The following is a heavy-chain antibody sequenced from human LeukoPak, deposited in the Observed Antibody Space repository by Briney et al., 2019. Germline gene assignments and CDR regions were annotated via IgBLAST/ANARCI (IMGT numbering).Heavy chain of an antibody. Sequence: GGSLRLSCAASGFTVSSNYMSWVRQAPGKGLQWVSVIYSDGSTYYADSVKGRFTISRDNSKNTLYLQMNSLRAEDTAVYYCARQDRYRYYYDSSGHISHWGQGTLVTVSS. CDR1: GFTVSSNY. D-gene: IGHD3-22*01. CDR2: IYSDGST. V-gene: IGHV3-53*01. J-gene: IGHJ1*01. CDR3: ARQDRYRYYYDSSGHISH.